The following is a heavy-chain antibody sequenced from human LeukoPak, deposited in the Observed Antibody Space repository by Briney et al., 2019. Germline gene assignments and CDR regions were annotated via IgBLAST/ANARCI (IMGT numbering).Heavy chain of an antibody. J-gene: IGHJ4*02. Sequence: GESLKISCKGSGYKFTNFWIGWVRQMPGKGLEWMGIIYPGDSDTRYSPSFQGQVTISADRSISTAYLQWSSLRASDTAMYYCARLHRISGPEANYYFDYWGQGTLVTVSS. CDR3: ARLHRISGPEANYYFDY. CDR1: GYKFTNFW. V-gene: IGHV5-51*01. CDR2: IYPGDSDT. D-gene: IGHD6-13*01.